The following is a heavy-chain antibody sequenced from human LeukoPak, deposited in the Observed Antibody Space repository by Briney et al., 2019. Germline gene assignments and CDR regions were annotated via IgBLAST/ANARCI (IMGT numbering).Heavy chain of an antibody. V-gene: IGHV1-18*01. D-gene: IGHD3-10*01. CDR3: ARSPSTYYRVGYFQH. CDR2: ISGNNDNP. J-gene: IGHJ1*01. CDR1: GYTFSNFG. Sequence: ASVKVSCKTSGYTFSNFGINWVRQAPGQGLEWMGWISGNNDNPNYGQKFQGRFAVTTDSSTTTAYMELSRLRSDDTAVYYCARSPSTYYRVGYFQHWGQGTLVTVSS.